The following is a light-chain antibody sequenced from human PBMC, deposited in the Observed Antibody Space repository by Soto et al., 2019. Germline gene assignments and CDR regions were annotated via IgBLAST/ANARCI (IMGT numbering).Light chain of an antibody. J-gene: IGLJ3*02. V-gene: IGLV4-60*02. CDR1: SGHSSYI. Sequence: QTVVTQSSSASASLGSSVKLTCTLSSGHSSYIIAWHHQQPGKAPRYLMKLEGSGSYNKGSGVPDRFSGSSSGADRYLTISNLQFEDEADYYCETWDSNIWVFGGGTKLTVL. CDR2: LEGSGSY. CDR3: ETWDSNIWV.